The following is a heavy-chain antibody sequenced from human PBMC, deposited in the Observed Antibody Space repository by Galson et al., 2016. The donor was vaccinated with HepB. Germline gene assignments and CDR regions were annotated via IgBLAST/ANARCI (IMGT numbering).Heavy chain of an antibody. Sequence: SLRLSCAASGFTFSDYYMTWIRQAPGKGLELVSYISSSSSETNYADSVKGRFTIYRDNAKNSLYLQMNSLRAEDTAVYYCARMRGDYDYWGQGTLVTVSS. J-gene: IGHJ4*02. V-gene: IGHV3-11*03. D-gene: IGHD4-17*01. CDR2: ISSSSSET. CDR3: ARMRGDYDY. CDR1: GFTFSDYY.